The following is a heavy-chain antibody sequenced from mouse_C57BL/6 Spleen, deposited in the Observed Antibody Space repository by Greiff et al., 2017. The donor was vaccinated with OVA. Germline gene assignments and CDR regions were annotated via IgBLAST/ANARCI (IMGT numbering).Heavy chain of an antibody. CDR3: TTRSTVVVGFDV. Sequence: VQLQQSGAELVRPGASVKLSCTASGFNIKDDYMHWVKQRPEQGLEWIGWIDPENGDTEYASKFQGKATITADTSSNTAYLQLSRLTSEDTAVYYCTTRSTVVVGFDVWGTGTTVTVSS. CDR1: GFNIKDDY. CDR2: IDPENGDT. J-gene: IGHJ1*03. D-gene: IGHD1-1*01. V-gene: IGHV14-4*01.